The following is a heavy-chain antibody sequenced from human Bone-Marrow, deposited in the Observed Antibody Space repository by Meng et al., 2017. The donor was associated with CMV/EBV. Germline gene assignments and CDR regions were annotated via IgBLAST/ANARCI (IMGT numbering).Heavy chain of an antibody. J-gene: IGHJ6*02. D-gene: IGHD7-27*01. CDR3: ARGNWGSMHYGMDV. Sequence: GESLKISCAASGFTFSSYSMNWVRQAPGKGLEWVSSISSSSSYIYYADSVKGRFTISRDNAKNSLYLQMNSLRAEDTAVYYCARGNWGSMHYGMDVRGQGTTVTVSS. V-gene: IGHV3-21*04. CDR2: ISSSSSYI. CDR1: GFTFSSYS.